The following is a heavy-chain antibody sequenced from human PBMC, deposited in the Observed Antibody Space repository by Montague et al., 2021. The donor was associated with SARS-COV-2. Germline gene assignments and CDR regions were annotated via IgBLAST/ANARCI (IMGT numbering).Heavy chain of an antibody. CDR2: IYYTGNT. CDR1: GGAISNNIHY. Sequence: SETLSLTCTVSGGAISNNIHYWAWNRQPPGKGLEWIGSIYYTGNTYYNPSLKSRVTISVVTSKNHFTLKLSSVTAAETAVYYCARLKRYFDSSGSPSAFDFWGQGTKVTVSS. J-gene: IGHJ3*01. V-gene: IGHV4-39*02. CDR3: ARLKRYFDSSGSPSAFDF. D-gene: IGHD3-22*01.